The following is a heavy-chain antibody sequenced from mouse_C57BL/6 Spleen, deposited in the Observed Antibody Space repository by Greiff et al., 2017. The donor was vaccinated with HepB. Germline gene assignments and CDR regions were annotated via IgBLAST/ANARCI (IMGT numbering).Heavy chain of an antibody. Sequence: EVQLQESGGGLVKPGGSLKLSCAASGFTFSSYAMSWVRQTPEKRLEWVATISDGGSYTYYPDNVKGRFTISRDNAKNNLYLQMSHLKSEDTAMYYCARGLYYGSSSWYFDVWGTGTTVTVSS. V-gene: IGHV5-4*01. CDR3: ARGLYYGSSSWYFDV. D-gene: IGHD1-1*01. J-gene: IGHJ1*03. CDR1: GFTFSSYA. CDR2: ISDGGSYT.